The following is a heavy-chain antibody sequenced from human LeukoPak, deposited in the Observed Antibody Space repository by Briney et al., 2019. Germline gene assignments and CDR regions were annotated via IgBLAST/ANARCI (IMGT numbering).Heavy chain of an antibody. CDR2: ISYDGSNK. CDR3: ARNIEEGPLACDY. V-gene: IGHV3-30-3*01. D-gene: IGHD5-12*01. CDR1: GFTFSSYA. Sequence: GGSLRLSCAASGFTFSSYAMHWVRQAPGKGLEWVAVISYDGSNKYYADSVKGRFTISRDNSKNTLYLQTNSLRAEDTAVYYCARNIEEGPLACDYWGQGTLVTVSS. J-gene: IGHJ4*02.